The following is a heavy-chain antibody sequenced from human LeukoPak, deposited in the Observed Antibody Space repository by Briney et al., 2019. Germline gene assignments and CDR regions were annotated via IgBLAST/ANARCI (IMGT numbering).Heavy chain of an antibody. CDR2: IRYDGSNK. CDR3: ARLQLYSTPSQYNWFDP. J-gene: IGHJ5*02. D-gene: IGHD5-24*01. CDR1: GFTFSSYG. V-gene: IGHV3-30*02. Sequence: PGGSLRLSCAASGFTFSSYGMHWVRQAPGKGLEWVAFIRYDGSNKYYADSVKGRFTISRDNSKNTLYLQMNSLRAEDTAVYYCARLQLYSTPSQYNWFDPWGQGTLVTVSS.